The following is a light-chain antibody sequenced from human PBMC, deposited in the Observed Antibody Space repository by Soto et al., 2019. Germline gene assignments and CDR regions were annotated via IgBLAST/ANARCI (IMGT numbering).Light chain of an antibody. CDR1: SSDVGGYNY. CDR3: SSYTSSSTRV. V-gene: IGLV2-14*01. CDR2: EVS. J-gene: IGLJ3*02. Sequence: QSALTQPASVSGSPGQSITISCTETSSDVGGYNYVSWYQQHPGKAPKLMIYEVSNRPSGVSNRFSGSKSGNTASLTISGLQAEDEAEYYCSSYTSSSTRVFGGGTKLTVL.